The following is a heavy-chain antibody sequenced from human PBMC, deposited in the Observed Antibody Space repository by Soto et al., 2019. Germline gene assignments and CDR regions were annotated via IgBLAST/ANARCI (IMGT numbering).Heavy chain of an antibody. CDR2: IYYSGST. CDR3: ARDTRLEVRGYCSGGSCYRLAWYFDL. Sequence: SETLSLTCTVSGGSISSGDYYWSWIRQPPGEGLEWIGYIYYSGSTYYNPSLKSRVTISVDTSKNQFSLKLSSVTAADTAVYYCARDTRLEVRGYCSGGSCYRLAWYFDLWGRGTLVTVSS. V-gene: IGHV4-30-4*01. D-gene: IGHD2-15*01. CDR1: GGSISSGDYY. J-gene: IGHJ2*01.